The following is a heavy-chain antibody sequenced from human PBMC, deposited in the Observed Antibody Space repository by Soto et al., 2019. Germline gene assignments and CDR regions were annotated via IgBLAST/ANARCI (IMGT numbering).Heavy chain of an antibody. CDR1: GFTFSNAW. D-gene: IGHD6-6*01. CDR2: IKSTTDGGTT. J-gene: IGHJ3*02. V-gene: IGHV3-15*01. Sequence: PGGSLRLSCAASGFTFSNAWMSWVRQAPGKGLEWVGRIKSTTDGGTTDYAAPVKGRFTISRDDSKNTLYLQMNSLKTEDTAVYYCTKDEVAVLSSPHAFDICGQGTMVTV. CDR3: TKDEVAVLSSPHAFDI.